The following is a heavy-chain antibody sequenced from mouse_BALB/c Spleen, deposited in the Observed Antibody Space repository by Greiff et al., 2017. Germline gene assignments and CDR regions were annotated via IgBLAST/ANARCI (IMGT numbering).Heavy chain of an antibody. CDR2: ISYSGST. Sequence: VQLQQSGPSLVKPSQTLSLTCSVTGDSITSGYWNWIRKFPGNKLEYMGYISYSGSTYYNPSLKSRISITRDTSKNQYYLQLNSVTTEDTATYYCARGGTTVVARGFDYWGQGTTLTVSS. CDR1: GDSITSGY. CDR3: ARGGTTVVARGFDY. D-gene: IGHD1-1*01. V-gene: IGHV3-8*02. J-gene: IGHJ2*01.